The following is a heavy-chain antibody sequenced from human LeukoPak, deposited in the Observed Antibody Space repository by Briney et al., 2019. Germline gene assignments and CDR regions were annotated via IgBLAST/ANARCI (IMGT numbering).Heavy chain of an antibody. J-gene: IGHJ4*02. CDR2: IYYSGST. Sequence: NPSETLSLTCTVSGGSISSSSYYWGWIRQPPGKGLEWIGSIYYSGSTYYNPSLKSRVTISVDTSKNQFSLKLSSVTAADTAVYYCARLYGLGSFQYFDYWGQGTLVTVSS. CDR1: GGSISSSSYY. CDR3: ARLYGLGSFQYFDY. D-gene: IGHD3-10*01. V-gene: IGHV4-39*01.